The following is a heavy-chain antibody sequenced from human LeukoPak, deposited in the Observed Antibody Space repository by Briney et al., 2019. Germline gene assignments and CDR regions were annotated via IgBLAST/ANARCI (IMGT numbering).Heavy chain of an antibody. J-gene: IGHJ4*02. CDR3: ARSYYGSGISYY. V-gene: IGHV1-8*01. Sequence: ASVKVSCKASGYTFTSYDINWVRQATGQGLEWMGWMNPNSGNIGYAQKFQDRVTMTRNTSISTAYMELSSLRSEDTAVYYCARSYYGSGISYYWGQGTLVTVSS. D-gene: IGHD3-10*01. CDR1: GYTFTSYD. CDR2: MNPNSGNI.